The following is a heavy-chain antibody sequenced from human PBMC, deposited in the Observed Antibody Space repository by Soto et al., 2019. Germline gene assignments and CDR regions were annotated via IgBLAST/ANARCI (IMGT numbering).Heavy chain of an antibody. CDR3: ASEYSSSSPHYYGMDV. CDR2: IYYSGST. J-gene: IGHJ6*02. CDR1: GGSISSSSYY. V-gene: IGHV4-39*01. D-gene: IGHD6-6*01. Sequence: SETLSLTCTVSGGSISSSSYYGCWIRQPPGKGLEWIGSIYYSGSTYYNPSLKSRVTISVDTSKNQFSLKLSSVTAADTAVYYCASEYSSSSPHYYGMDVWGQGTTVTVSS.